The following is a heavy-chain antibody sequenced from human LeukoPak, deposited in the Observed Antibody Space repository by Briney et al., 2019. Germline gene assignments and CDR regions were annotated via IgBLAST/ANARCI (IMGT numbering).Heavy chain of an antibody. CDR2: ISNNGIGT. V-gene: IGHV3-23*01. CDR3: AKSGVWGGSFHY. Sequence: GGSLRLSCAASGFTFSNYAMSWVRRAPGKGLEWVSGISNNGIGTYYADSVKGRFTISRDISEKTLSLQMSSLRVEDTAVYYCAKSGVWGGSFHYWGQGTPVIVSS. D-gene: IGHD7-27*01. J-gene: IGHJ4*02. CDR1: GFTFSNYA.